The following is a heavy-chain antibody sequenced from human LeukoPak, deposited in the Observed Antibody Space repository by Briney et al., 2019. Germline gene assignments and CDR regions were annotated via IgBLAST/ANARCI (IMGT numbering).Heavy chain of an antibody. D-gene: IGHD3-9*01. V-gene: IGHV1-18*01. CDR2: ISAYNGNT. Sequence: ASVKVSCKASGYTFTSYGISWVRQAPGQALEWMGWISAYNGNTNYAQKLQGRVTMTTDTSTSTAYMELRSLRSDDTAVYYCARDHTSRTYYDILTGYYPIPYYYYYMDVWGKGTTVTVSS. J-gene: IGHJ6*03. CDR1: GYTFTSYG. CDR3: ARDHTSRTYYDILTGYYPIPYYYYYMDV.